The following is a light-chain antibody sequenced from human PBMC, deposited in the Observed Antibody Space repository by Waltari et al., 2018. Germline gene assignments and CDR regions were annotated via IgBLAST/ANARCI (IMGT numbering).Light chain of an antibody. CDR1: NLGSHT. Sequence: YVLTQTPSVSVAPGKTARITCVGDNLGSHTVHWYQQKPGQAPWLVIYNDVDRPSGIPERFSGSTSVNSATLTISGVGAGDEADYYCQLWDSSGDQVLFGGGTKVTVL. J-gene: IGLJ2*01. CDR2: NDV. CDR3: QLWDSSGDQVL. V-gene: IGLV3-21*04.